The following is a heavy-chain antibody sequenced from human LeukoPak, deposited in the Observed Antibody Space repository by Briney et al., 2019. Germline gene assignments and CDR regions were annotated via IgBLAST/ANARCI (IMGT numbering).Heavy chain of an antibody. CDR2: LPYDGNNE. J-gene: IGHJ5*01. Sequence: GGSLRLSCAASGFFFSNSGMHWVRQAPGKRLEWVAILPYDGNNEYYADSVKGRFTASRDNSENTLYLQMNSLRSEDTAVYYCAKDGLYCTGGSCYNLLNSGGQGTLVIVSS. CDR3: AKDGLYCTGGSCYNLLNS. D-gene: IGHD2-15*01. CDR1: GFFFSNSG. V-gene: IGHV3-30*18.